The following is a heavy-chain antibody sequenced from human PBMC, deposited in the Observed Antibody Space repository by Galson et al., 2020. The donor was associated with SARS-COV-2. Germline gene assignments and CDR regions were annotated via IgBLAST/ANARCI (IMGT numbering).Heavy chain of an antibody. V-gene: IGHV4-39*07. J-gene: IGHJ3*02. CDR3: ARDCSRTSCYMSDAFDI. Sequence: SETLSLTCTVSGDSISSSSYYWGWIRQPPGKGLEWIGSIYYTGSTYFNPSLKSRVAMSVDTSKNRFSLNLSSVTAADTAVYYCARDCSRTSCYMSDAFDIWGQGTMVTVSS. D-gene: IGHD2-2*02. CDR1: GDSISSSSYY. CDR2: IYYTGST.